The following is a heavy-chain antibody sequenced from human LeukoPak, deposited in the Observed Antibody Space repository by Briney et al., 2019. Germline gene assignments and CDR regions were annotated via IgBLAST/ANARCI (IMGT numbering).Heavy chain of an antibody. D-gene: IGHD3-10*02. CDR1: GYTFSHYW. Sequence: GGSLRLSCVASGYTFSHYWMSWVRRTPGKGLEWVASISNGGYPTYYVDSVRGRFTISRDGARNSLFLQMNGLRADDTAVYYCTRENYVPDSWGQGTLVTVSS. V-gene: IGHV3-7*03. CDR2: ISNGGYPT. J-gene: IGHJ4*02. CDR3: TRENYVPDS.